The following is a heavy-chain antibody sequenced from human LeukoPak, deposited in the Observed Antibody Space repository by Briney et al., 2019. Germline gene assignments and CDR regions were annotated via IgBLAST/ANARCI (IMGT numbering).Heavy chain of an antibody. CDR2: IRYDGSNK. Sequence: GGSLRLSCAASGFTFSSYGMHWVHQAPGKGLEWVAFIRYDGSNKYYADSVKGRFTISRDNSKNTLYLQMNSLRAEDTAVYYCARYSSSSYYFDYWGQGTLVTVSS. V-gene: IGHV3-30*02. J-gene: IGHJ4*02. CDR1: GFTFSSYG. D-gene: IGHD6-6*01. CDR3: ARYSSSSYYFDY.